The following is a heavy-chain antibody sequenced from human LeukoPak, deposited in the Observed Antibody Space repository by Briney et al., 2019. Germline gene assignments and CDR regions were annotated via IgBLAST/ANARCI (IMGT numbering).Heavy chain of an antibody. J-gene: IGHJ6*03. CDR2: IYTSGST. CDR3: ARFRYSSSWLMDV. V-gene: IGHV4-59*10. Sequence: PSETLSLTCAVYGGSFSGYYWSWIRQPAGKGLEWIGRIYTSGSTNYNPSLKSRVTMSVDTSKNQFSLKLSSVTAADTAVYYCARFRYSSSWLMDVWGKGTTVTVSS. CDR1: GGSFSGYY. D-gene: IGHD6-13*01.